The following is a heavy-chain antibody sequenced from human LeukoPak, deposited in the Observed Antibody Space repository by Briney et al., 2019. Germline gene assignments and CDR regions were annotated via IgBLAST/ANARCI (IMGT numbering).Heavy chain of an antibody. Sequence: QTGGSLRLSCAASGFTFSSFWMHWVRQAPGKGLVWVSRINSDGTSTTYAESVKGRFTTSRENAKNTVYLQMNSLRADDTAVYYCARDRRDGSGNYFSRYMDVCGKGTTITVSS. CDR3: ARDRRDGSGNYFSRYMDV. J-gene: IGHJ6*04. D-gene: IGHD3-10*01. V-gene: IGHV3-74*03. CDR2: INSDGTST. CDR1: GFTFSSFW.